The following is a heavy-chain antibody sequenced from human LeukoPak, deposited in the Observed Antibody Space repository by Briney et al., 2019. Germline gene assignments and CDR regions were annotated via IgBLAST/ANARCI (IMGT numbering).Heavy chain of an antibody. J-gene: IGHJ4*02. Sequence: HSGGSLRLSCAASGFTFSSYAMDWVRQAPGKGREWVAVVSYDGSNKFHADSVKGRFTISRDNSKNPLYLQMNSLRAEDTAVYYCARDWSLGYSIDYWGQGTLVTVSS. CDR3: ARDWSLGYSIDY. CDR1: GFTFSSYA. D-gene: IGHD5-18*01. V-gene: IGHV3-30*04. CDR2: VSYDGSNK.